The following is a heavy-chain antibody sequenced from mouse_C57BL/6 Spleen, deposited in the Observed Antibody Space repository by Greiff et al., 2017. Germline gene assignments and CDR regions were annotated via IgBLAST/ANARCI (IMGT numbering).Heavy chain of an antibody. CDR2: IYPGSGST. J-gene: IGHJ3*01. Sequence: QVQLQPGAELVKPGASVKMSCKASGYTFTSYWITWVKQRPGQGLEWIGDIYPGSGSTNYNEKFKSKATLTVDTSSSTAYMQLSSLTSEDSAVYYCARDAPFAYWGQGTLVTVSA. V-gene: IGHV1-55*01. CDR3: ARDAPFAY. CDR1: GYTFTSYW.